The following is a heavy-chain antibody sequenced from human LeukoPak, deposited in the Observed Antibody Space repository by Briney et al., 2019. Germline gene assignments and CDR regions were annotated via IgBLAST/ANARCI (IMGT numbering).Heavy chain of an antibody. V-gene: IGHV4-59*01. CDR3: AREAARNSAWFDP. Sequence: SETLSLTCTVSGGSIRNYYWSWIRQPPGKGLEWIGYIYYSGSTNYNPSLKSRVTISVDTSKNQFSLKLSSVTAADTAVYYCAREAARNSAWFDPWGQGTLVTVSS. CDR1: GGSIRNYY. J-gene: IGHJ5*02. CDR2: IYYSGST. D-gene: IGHD4-23*01.